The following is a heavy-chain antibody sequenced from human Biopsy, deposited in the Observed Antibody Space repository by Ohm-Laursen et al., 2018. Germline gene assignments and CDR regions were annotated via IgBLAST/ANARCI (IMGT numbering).Heavy chain of an antibody. Sequence: GASVKVSCKASGYTSTGYYLHWVRQAPGQGLECMGWFNPDNGGTIHAQKFQGRVTVTSDTSISTAYAEVTSLRSDDTAVYYCVRSRADGATWGMDVWGQGTTVTVSS. D-gene: IGHD3-16*01. V-gene: IGHV1-2*02. CDR1: GYTSTGYY. CDR3: VRSRADGATWGMDV. CDR2: FNPDNGGT. J-gene: IGHJ6*02.